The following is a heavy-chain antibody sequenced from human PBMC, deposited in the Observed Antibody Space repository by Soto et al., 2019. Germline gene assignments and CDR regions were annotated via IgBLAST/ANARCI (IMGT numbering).Heavy chain of an antibody. CDR3: ARLSHYYGSGSYYELGDY. Sequence: GASVKVSCKASGYTFTSYAMHWVRQAPGQRLEWMGIINPSGGSTSYAQKFQGRVTMTRDTSTSTVYMELSSLRSEDTAVYYCARLSHYYGSGSYYELGDYWGQGTLVTVSS. J-gene: IGHJ4*02. CDR2: INPSGGST. CDR1: GYTFTSYA. D-gene: IGHD3-10*01. V-gene: IGHV1-46*01.